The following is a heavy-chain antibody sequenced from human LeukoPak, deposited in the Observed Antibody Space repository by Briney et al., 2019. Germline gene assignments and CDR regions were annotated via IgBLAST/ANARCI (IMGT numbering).Heavy chain of an antibody. J-gene: IGHJ6*04. D-gene: IGHD2-2*01. Sequence: GGSLRLSCAASGFIFSSYWMSWVRQAPGKGLEWVANIKEDGSEKYYVDSVKGRFTISRDNAKNSLYLQTNSLRAEDTAVYYCARRALRYCSSSSCPAEYYGVDVWGKGTTVTVSS. V-gene: IGHV3-7*03. CDR2: IKEDGSEK. CDR1: GFIFSSYW. CDR3: ARRALRYCSSSSCPAEYYGVDV.